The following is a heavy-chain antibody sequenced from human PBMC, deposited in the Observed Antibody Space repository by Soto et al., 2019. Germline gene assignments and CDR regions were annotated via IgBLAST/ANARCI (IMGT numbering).Heavy chain of an antibody. D-gene: IGHD6-6*01. Sequence: SEPLSLTCTVSGASMSGGGYYWTLIRQSPGKGLEWIGYIYYSGSTYYNPSLESRVAISLDTSRSQFSLTLHSVTAADTAIYYCARDRHNNFFDPWGQGTLVTVS. CDR2: IYYSGST. CDR3: ARDRHNNFFDP. J-gene: IGHJ5*02. CDR1: GASMSGGGYY. V-gene: IGHV4-31*03.